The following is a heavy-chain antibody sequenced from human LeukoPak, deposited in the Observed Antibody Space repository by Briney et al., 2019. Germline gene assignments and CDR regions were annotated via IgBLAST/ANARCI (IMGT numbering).Heavy chain of an antibody. Sequence: PGRSLRLSCAASGFSFSSYGMHWVRQAPGKGLEWVAAISYDGSNKYYADSVKGRFTISRDNSKNTVYLEMNSLRAEDTAVYYCAKDRVYAKGTTWCDYWGQGTLVTVSS. CDR1: GFSFSSYG. V-gene: IGHV3-30*18. D-gene: IGHD6-13*01. CDR3: AKDRVYAKGTTWCDY. J-gene: IGHJ4*02. CDR2: ISYDGSNK.